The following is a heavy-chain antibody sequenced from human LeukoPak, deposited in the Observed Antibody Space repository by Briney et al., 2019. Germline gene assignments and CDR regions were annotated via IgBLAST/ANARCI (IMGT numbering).Heavy chain of an antibody. CDR3: ARDPNSVGV. D-gene: IGHD5-24*01. J-gene: IGHJ3*01. Sequence: GSLRLSCAASGFTFSSYSMNWVRQAPGKGLQWVSSISSSNYIYYADSVKGRFTISRDNAKNSLYLQMNSLRAEDTAVYYCARDPNSVGVWGQGTVVTVSS. CDR1: GFTFSSYS. V-gene: IGHV3-21*01. CDR2: ISSSNYI.